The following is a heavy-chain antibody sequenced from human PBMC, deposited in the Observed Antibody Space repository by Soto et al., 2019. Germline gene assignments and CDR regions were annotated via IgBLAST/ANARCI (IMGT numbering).Heavy chain of an antibody. CDR2: INPSGGST. J-gene: IGHJ6*03. V-gene: IGHV1-46*01. CDR3: ARSVDSGRDY. CDR1: GDTFPTYY. Sequence: ASVKVSGKAYGDTFPTYYIHWVRQAPKKGLEWMGFINPSGGSTSYAQRFQGRVTMTRDTSTGTVYMDLSSLRSDDAAVYSCARSVDSGRDYCGKGTRGTASS. D-gene: IGHD1-26*01.